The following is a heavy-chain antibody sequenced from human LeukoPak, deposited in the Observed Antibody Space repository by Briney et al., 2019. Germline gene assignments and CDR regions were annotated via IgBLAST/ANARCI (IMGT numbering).Heavy chain of an antibody. CDR1: GFTFSSYE. Sequence: GGSLRLSCAGPGFTFSSYEMNWVRQAPGKGLQWVSYISRSGGTIYYADSVKGRFTISRDNAKNSLYLQMNSLRAEDTAVYYCAREDSSGFPFASWGQGTLVTVSS. D-gene: IGHD3-22*01. J-gene: IGHJ5*02. CDR2: ISRSGGTI. CDR3: AREDSSGFPFAS. V-gene: IGHV3-48*03.